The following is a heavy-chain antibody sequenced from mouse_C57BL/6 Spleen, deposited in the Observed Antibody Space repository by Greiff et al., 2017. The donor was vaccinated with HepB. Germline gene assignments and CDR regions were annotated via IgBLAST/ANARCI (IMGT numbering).Heavy chain of an antibody. CDR3: ARGAAQATSFAY. J-gene: IGHJ3*01. Sequence: QVQLQQPGAELVMPGASVKLSCKASGYTFTSYWMHWVKQRPGQGLEWIGEIDPSDSYTNYNQKFQGKSTLTADKSSSTAYMQLSSLTSEDAAVYYCARGAAQATSFAYWGQGTLVTVSA. CDR1: GYTFTSYW. CDR2: IDPSDSYT. V-gene: IGHV1-69*01. D-gene: IGHD3-2*02.